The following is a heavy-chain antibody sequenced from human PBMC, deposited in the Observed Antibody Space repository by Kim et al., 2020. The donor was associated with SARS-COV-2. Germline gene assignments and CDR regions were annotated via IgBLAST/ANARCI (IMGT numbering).Heavy chain of an antibody. V-gene: IGHV4-61*01. Sequence: SETLSLTCTVSGGSVSSGSYYWSWIRQPPGKGLEWIGYIYYSGSTNYNPSLKSRVTISVDTSKNQFSLKLSSVTAADTAVYYCARGSSSGRAYDYWGQGTLVTVSS. J-gene: IGHJ4*02. CDR1: GGSVSSGSYY. D-gene: IGHD6-19*01. CDR3: ARGSSSGRAYDY. CDR2: IYYSGST.